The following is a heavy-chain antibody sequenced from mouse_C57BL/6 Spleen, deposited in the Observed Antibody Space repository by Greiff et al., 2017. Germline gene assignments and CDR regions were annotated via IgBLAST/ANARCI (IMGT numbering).Heavy chain of an antibody. Sequence: QVQLKQSGAELVRPGTSVKLSCKASGYTFTSYWMHWVKQRPGQGLEWIGVIDPSDSYTNYNQKFKGKATLTVDTSSSTAYMQLSSLTSEDSAVYYCASGITTVVATRAWGKGTTLTVSS. CDR1: GYTFTSYW. CDR3: ASGITTVVATRA. CDR2: IDPSDSYT. D-gene: IGHD1-1*01. V-gene: IGHV1-59*01. J-gene: IGHJ2*01.